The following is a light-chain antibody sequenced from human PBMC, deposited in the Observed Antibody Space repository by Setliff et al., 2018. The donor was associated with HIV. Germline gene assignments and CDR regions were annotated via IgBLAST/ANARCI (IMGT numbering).Light chain of an antibody. CDR1: SNDVGAYNT. J-gene: IGLJ1*01. V-gene: IGLV2-14*01. CDR3: SSYTSSSTDV. Sequence: QSVLTQPASVSGSPGQSITISCTGTSNDVGAYNTVYWYQQHPGEAPKLMIYDVSTRPSGVSNRFSGSKSGNTASLTISGLQTEDEADYYYSSYTSSSTDVFGTETKVTVL. CDR2: DVS.